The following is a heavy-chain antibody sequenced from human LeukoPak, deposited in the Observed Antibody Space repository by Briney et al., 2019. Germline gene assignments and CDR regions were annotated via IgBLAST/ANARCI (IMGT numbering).Heavy chain of an antibody. D-gene: IGHD1-26*01. CDR3: AAGPWELDF. V-gene: IGHV4-4*09. CDR2: IYNGGNT. J-gene: IGHJ4*02. CDR1: GDSISSYY. Sequence: SETLSLTCTVSGDSISSYYWSWIRQAPGKGLEFIGFIYNGGNTNYNPSLKSRATISVDTSNNQFSLRLTSVTAADTAMYYCAAGPWELDFWGQGTLVTVSS.